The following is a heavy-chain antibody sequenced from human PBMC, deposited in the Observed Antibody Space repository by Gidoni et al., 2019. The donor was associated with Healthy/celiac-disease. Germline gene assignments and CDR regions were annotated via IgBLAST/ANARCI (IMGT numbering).Heavy chain of an antibody. J-gene: IGHJ4*02. D-gene: IGHD3-10*01. CDR1: GCTFSDYY. CDR3: ARVNFGSGSYHLDY. CDR2: ISSSSSYT. Sequence: QVQLVESGGGLVKPGGSLRLSCAASGCTFSDYYMSWIRQAPGKGLEWVSYISSSSSYTNYADSVKGRFTISRDNAKNSLYLQMNSLRAEDTAVYYCARVNFGSGSYHLDYWGQGTLVTVSS. V-gene: IGHV3-11*05.